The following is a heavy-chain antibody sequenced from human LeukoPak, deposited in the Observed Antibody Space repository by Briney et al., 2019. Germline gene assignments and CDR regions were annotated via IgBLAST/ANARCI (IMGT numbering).Heavy chain of an antibody. CDR3: ARYADGIFY. J-gene: IGHJ4*02. V-gene: IGHV3-74*01. CDR1: GFTFSSSW. D-gene: IGHD1-14*01. Sequence: GGSLRLSCAASGFTFSSSWMHWVRQAPGKGLIWVSRVNGDGTGTIYADSVKGRFTISRDNAKNTLYLQMNSLRAEDTAVYYCARYADGIFYWGQGALVTVSS. CDR2: VNGDGTGT.